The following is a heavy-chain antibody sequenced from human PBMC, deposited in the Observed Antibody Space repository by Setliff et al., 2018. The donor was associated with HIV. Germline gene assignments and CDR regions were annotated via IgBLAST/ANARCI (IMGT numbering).Heavy chain of an antibody. D-gene: IGHD3-22*01. CDR2: IRYDGSYK. V-gene: IGHV3-30*02. J-gene: IGHJ4*02. CDR1: GFTFSYYG. Sequence: GGSLRLSSAASGFTFSYYGMHWVRQAPGKGLEWVTSIRYDGSYKYYADSVRGRFTISRDNSKNTLFLQMNSLKTDDTAVYYCTTTPQWFYRSHWGQGTLVTVSS. CDR3: TTTPQWFYRSH.